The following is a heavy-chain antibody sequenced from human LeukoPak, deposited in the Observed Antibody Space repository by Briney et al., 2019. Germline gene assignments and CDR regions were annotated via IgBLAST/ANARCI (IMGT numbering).Heavy chain of an antibody. CDR2: IYYSGST. J-gene: IGHJ4*02. V-gene: IGHV4-59*12. D-gene: IGHD6-13*01. Sequence: PSETLSLTCTVSGGSISSYYWSWIRQPPGKGLEWIGYIYYSGSTYYNPSLKSRVTISVDTSKNQFSLKLSSVTAADTAVYYCARGSGYSSSQTPDYWGQGTLVTVSS. CDR1: GGSISSYY. CDR3: ARGSGYSSSQTPDY.